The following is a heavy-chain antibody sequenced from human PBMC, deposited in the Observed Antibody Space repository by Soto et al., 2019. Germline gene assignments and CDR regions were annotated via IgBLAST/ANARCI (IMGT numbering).Heavy chain of an antibody. CDR1: GYTFTGYA. CDR2: INAGNGNT. D-gene: IGHD6-19*01. Sequence: QVQLVQSGAEEKKPGASVKVSCKASGYTFTGYAMHWVRQAPGQRLEWMGWINAGNGNTKYSQKFQGRVTITRDTSASTAYMELSSLRSEDTAVYYCARAVAVAADFYSWGQGTLVTVSS. CDR3: ARAVAVAADFYS. V-gene: IGHV1-3*05. J-gene: IGHJ4*02.